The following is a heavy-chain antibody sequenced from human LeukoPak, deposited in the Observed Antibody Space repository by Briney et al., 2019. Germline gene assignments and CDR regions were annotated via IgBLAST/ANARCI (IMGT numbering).Heavy chain of an antibody. CDR2: IYYSGST. CDR3: ARGKASTAYSRFDY. CDR1: GGSISSGGYY. Sequence: PSQTLSLTCTVPGGSISSGGYYWSWIRQHPGKGLEWIGYIYYSGSTYYNPSLKSRVTISVDTSKNQFSLKLSSVTAADTAVYYCARGKASTAYSRFDYWGQGTLVTVSS. J-gene: IGHJ4*02. V-gene: IGHV4-31*03. D-gene: IGHD2-15*01.